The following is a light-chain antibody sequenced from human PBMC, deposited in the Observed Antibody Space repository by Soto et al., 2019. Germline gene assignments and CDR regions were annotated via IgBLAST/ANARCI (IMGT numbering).Light chain of an antibody. Sequence: DIQMTQSPSSLSASVGDRVTITFRASQSISSYLNWYQQKPGKAPKLLIYAASSLQSGVPSRFSGSGSGTDFTLTISSLQPEDFATYYCHQANSFPLTFGQGTRLEIK. CDR1: QSISSY. CDR3: HQANSFPLT. V-gene: IGKV1-39*01. CDR2: AAS. J-gene: IGKJ5*01.